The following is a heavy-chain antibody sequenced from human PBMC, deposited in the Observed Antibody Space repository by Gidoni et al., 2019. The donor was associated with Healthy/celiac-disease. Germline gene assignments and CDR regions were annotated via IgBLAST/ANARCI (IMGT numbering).Heavy chain of an antibody. Sequence: EVQLVESGGGLVPPGGSLRLYCAASGFTFSSYWMSWVRQAPGKGLEWVANIKQDGSEKYYVDSVKGRFTISRDNAKNSLYLQMNSLRAEDTAVYYCARASDYGDIDYWGQGTLVTVSS. J-gene: IGHJ4*02. CDR1: GFTFSSYW. V-gene: IGHV3-7*01. CDR3: ARASDYGDIDY. D-gene: IGHD4-17*01. CDR2: IKQDGSEK.